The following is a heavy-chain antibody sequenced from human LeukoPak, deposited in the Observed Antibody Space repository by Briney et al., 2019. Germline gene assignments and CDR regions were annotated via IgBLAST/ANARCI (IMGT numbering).Heavy chain of an antibody. CDR3: ATQRSGYSYGQQFDY. V-gene: IGHV1-45*02. D-gene: IGHD5-18*01. CDR1: GYTFTSYG. J-gene: IGHJ4*02. CDR2: ITPFNGNT. Sequence: SVKVSCKASGYTFTSYGIAWVRQAPGQALEWMGWITPFNGNTNYAQKFQDRVTITRDRSMSTAYMELSSLRSEDTAMYYCATQRSGYSYGQQFDYWGQGTLVTVSS.